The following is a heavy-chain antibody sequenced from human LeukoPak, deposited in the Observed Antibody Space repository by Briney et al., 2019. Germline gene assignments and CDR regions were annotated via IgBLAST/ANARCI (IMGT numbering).Heavy chain of an antibody. CDR1: GGSISSGGYY. J-gene: IGHJ6*03. D-gene: IGHD2-2*01. CDR3: ARAPGYCSTTSCEYYYYMDV. CDR2: IYYSGST. Sequence: SQTLSLTCTVSGGSISSGGYYWSWIRQHPGKGLEWIGYIYYSGSTYYNPSLKSRVTISVDTSKNQVSLKLSSVTAADTAVYYCARAPGYCSTTSCEYYYYMDVWGKGTTVTVSS. V-gene: IGHV4-31*03.